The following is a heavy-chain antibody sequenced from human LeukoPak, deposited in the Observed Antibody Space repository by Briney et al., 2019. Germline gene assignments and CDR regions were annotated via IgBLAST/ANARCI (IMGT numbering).Heavy chain of an antibody. V-gene: IGHV4-30-2*01. Sequence: SETLSLTCTVSGGSISSGGYYWSWIRQPPGKGLEWIGYIYHSGSTYYNPSLKSRVTISVDTSKNQFSLKLSSVTAADTAVYYCAREEVLRYFDWQDYWGQGTLVTVSS. CDR3: AREEVLRYFDWQDY. CDR2: IYHSGST. CDR1: GGSISSGGYY. D-gene: IGHD3-9*01. J-gene: IGHJ4*02.